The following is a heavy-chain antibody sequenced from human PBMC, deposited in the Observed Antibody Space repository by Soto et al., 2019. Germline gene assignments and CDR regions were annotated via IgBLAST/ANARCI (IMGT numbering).Heavy chain of an antibody. CDR2: ISYDGSNK. D-gene: IGHD3-22*01. CDR3: ARNTMIYGMDV. V-gene: IGHV3-30*03. Sequence: AGGSLRLSCAASGFTFSSYGMHWVRQAPGKGLEWVAVISYDGSNKYYADSVKGRFTISRDNSKNTLYLQMNSLGAEDTAVYYCARNTMIYGMDVWGQGTTVTVSS. J-gene: IGHJ6*02. CDR1: GFTFSSYG.